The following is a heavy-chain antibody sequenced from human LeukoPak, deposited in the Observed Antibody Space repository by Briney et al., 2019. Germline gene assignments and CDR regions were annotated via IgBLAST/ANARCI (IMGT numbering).Heavy chain of an antibody. CDR1: GFTFSTYG. CDR2: ITNDGNYE. D-gene: IGHD7-27*01. J-gene: IGHJ4*02. Sequence: GGSLRLSCAASGFTFSTYGMHWVRQAPGKGLEWVAVITNDGNYEKYADAVRGRFTISRDNSKNTLYLQMNGLSAEDTAVYYCARDSITGDNSLDFWGRGTLVTVSS. CDR3: ARDSITGDNSLDF. V-gene: IGHV3-33*05.